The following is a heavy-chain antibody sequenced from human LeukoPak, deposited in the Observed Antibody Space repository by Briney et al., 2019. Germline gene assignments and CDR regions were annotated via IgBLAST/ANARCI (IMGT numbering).Heavy chain of an antibody. CDR2: INPNSGGT. CDR3: ARALEGFRNWFDP. CDR1: GYTFTGYY. J-gene: IGHJ5*02. Sequence: GASVKVSCKASGYTFTGYYMHWVRQAPGQGLEWVGWINPNSGGTNYAQEFQGRVTMTRDTSISTAYMELSRLRSDDTAVYYCARALEGFRNWFDPWGQGTLVTVSS. D-gene: IGHD3-10*01. V-gene: IGHV1-2*02.